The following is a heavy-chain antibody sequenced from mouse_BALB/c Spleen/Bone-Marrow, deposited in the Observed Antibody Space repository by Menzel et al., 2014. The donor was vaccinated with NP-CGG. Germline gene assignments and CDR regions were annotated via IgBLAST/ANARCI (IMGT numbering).Heavy chain of an antibody. J-gene: IGHJ4*01. Sequence: VQLQQSAVELVKPGASVKLSCKASGYTFTSYWMHWVKLRPGQGFEWIGEINPSNGGTNYNEKFKRKATLTVDKSSSTAYMQLSSLTCEDSAVYYCTYMGYYGSSYAMDYWGQGTSVTVSS. V-gene: IGHV1S16*01. D-gene: IGHD1-1*01. CDR3: TYMGYYGSSYAMDY. CDR1: GYTFTSYW. CDR2: INPSNGGT.